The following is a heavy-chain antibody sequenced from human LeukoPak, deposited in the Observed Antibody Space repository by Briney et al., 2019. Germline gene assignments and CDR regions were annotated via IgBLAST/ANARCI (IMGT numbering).Heavy chain of an antibody. CDR3: ARDGDYDILTGPPYYYGMDV. CDR1: GGTFSSYA. Sequence: SVKVSCKASGGTFSSYAISWVRQAPGQGLEWMGGIIPIFGTANYAQKFQGRVTITADESTSTAYMELSSLRSEDTAVYYCARDGDYDILTGPPYYYGMDVWGQGTTVTVSS. V-gene: IGHV1-69*13. J-gene: IGHJ6*02. D-gene: IGHD3-9*01. CDR2: IIPIFGTA.